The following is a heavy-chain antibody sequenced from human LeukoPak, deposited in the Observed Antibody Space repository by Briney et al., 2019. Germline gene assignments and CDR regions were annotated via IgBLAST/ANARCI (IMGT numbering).Heavy chain of an antibody. Sequence: GASVKVSCKTSGYTFTNYGISWVRQAPGQGLEWMGWISPYNGNTNYAQKLQGRVTMTTDTSTSTAYMELRSLRSDDTAVYYCARDSLLLWFGELAASYFDYWGQGTLVTVSS. CDR2: ISPYNGNT. V-gene: IGHV1-18*01. D-gene: IGHD3-10*01. CDR1: GYTFTNYG. CDR3: ARDSLLLWFGELAASYFDY. J-gene: IGHJ4*02.